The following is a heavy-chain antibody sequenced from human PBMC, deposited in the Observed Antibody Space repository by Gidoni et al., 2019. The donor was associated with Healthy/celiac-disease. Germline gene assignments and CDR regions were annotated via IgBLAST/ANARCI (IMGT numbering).Heavy chain of an antibody. D-gene: IGHD3-9*01. J-gene: IGHJ4*02. V-gene: IGHV4-39*01. CDR1: GGSISSSSYY. CDR2: IYYSGST. Sequence: QLQLQESGPGLVKPSETLSLTCTVSGGSISSSSYYWGWIRQPPGKGLEWIGSIYYSGSTYYNPSLKSRVTISVDTSKNQFSLKLSSVTAADTAVYYCARQSGRAYDILTGPDYWGQGTLVTVSS. CDR3: ARQSGRAYDILTGPDY.